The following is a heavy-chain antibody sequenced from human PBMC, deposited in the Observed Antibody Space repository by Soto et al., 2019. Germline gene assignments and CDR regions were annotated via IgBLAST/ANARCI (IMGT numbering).Heavy chain of an antibody. CDR3: GRPVFGDYGYFDP. V-gene: IGHV1-69*08. CDR2: IIPAPGTA. CDR1: GGTFSSHT. Sequence: QDQLVQSGAEVKKPGSSVKVSCKASGGTFSSHTFSWVRQAPGQRLEWMGRIIPAPGTATYTQKFQGRVKITADEAATTVYMELNSLCFEDTAGFWCGRPVFGDYGYFDPGGRATLVTVSS. D-gene: IGHD3-10*01. J-gene: IGHJ2*01.